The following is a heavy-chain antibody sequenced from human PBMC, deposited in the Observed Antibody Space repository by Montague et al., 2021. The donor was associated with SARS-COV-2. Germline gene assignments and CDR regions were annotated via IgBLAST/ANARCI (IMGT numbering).Heavy chain of an antibody. Sequence: SETLSLTCTVSGSSITSYYWSWIRQAPGKGLEWIAYIYSSGSASYNPSLRSRVTMSVDKSTNQFSLRLNSVTAADTAVYYCARVFRDQRMAFDFWGQGALVIVSS. CDR1: GSSITSYY. CDR3: ARVFRDQRMAFDF. V-gene: IGHV4-59*12. D-gene: IGHD3-10*01. CDR2: IYSSGSA. J-gene: IGHJ4*02.